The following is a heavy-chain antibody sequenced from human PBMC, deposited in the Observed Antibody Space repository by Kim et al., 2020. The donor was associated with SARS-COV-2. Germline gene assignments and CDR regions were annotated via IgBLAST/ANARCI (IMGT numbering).Heavy chain of an antibody. Sequence: GGSLRLSCAASGFTFSSYAMSWVRQAPGKGLEWVSAISGSGGSTYYADSVKGRFTISRDNSKNTLYLQMNSLRAEDTAVYYCAKGYILTGYYSVGAFDIWGQGTMVTVSS. V-gene: IGHV3-23*01. D-gene: IGHD3-9*01. CDR2: ISGSGGST. J-gene: IGHJ3*02. CDR1: GFTFSSYA. CDR3: AKGYILTGYYSVGAFDI.